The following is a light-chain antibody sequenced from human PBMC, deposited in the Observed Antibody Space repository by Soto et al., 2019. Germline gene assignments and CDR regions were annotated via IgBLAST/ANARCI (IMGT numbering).Light chain of an antibody. J-gene: IGKJ2*01. Sequence: DMVLTQSPGTLSLSPGERATLSCRASRSFASSYLGWYQQKPGQAPRLLLYAASKRATCIPDRLSGSGSGTDFTLTINRLEDEASAVYYCQQYGSSSPYTFGQGTKVEI. V-gene: IGKV3-20*01. CDR2: AAS. CDR1: RSFASSY. CDR3: QQYGSSSPYT.